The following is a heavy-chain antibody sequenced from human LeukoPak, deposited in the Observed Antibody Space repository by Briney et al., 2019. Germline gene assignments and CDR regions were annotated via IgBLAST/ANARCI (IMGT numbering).Heavy chain of an antibody. D-gene: IGHD1-26*01. Sequence: GASVKVSCKVSGGSLSETSIHWVRQAPGQWLEWMGGFDPEDGESIFAQRFQGRFSMTEDTSTDTAYMELRSLRPEDTAVYYCATADKWEPLDYWGQGTLVTVSS. CDR3: ATADKWEPLDY. CDR2: FDPEDGES. J-gene: IGHJ4*02. V-gene: IGHV1-24*01. CDR1: GGSLSETS.